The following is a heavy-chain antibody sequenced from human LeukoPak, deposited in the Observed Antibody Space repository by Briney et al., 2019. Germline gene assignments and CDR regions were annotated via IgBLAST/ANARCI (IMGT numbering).Heavy chain of an antibody. CDR2: FYSNGNT. Sequence: SETLSLTCTVSGGSISTYTWSWIRQPAERGLEWIGRFYSNGNTAYNPSVKSRVTMSVDMSKNQVSLKLTSATAADTAIYYCARDFSSKNWFDTWGQGTLVTVSS. J-gene: IGHJ5*02. CDR1: GGSISTYT. CDR3: ARDFSSKNWFDT. V-gene: IGHV4-4*07.